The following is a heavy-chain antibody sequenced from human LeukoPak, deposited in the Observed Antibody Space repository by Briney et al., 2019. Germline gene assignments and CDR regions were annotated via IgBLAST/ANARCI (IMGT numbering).Heavy chain of an antibody. CDR1: GFNFDDSA. V-gene: IGHV3-9*03. CDR2: MNWISDFK. Sequence: PGRSLRLSCAASGFNFDDSAIHWVRQAPGKGLEWVSAMNWISDFKAYGDSVKGRFTISRDNDKNSVHLQMNSLRPEDMAVYYCAKGPKENWYFDLWGRGTLVTVSS. J-gene: IGHJ2*01. CDR3: AKGPKENWYFDL.